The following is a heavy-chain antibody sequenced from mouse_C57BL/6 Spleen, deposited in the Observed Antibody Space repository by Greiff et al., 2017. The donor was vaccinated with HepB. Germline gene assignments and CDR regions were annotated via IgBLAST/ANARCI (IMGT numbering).Heavy chain of an antibody. CDR1: GYTFTDHT. J-gene: IGHJ1*03. CDR2: IYPRDGST. CDR3: ASSHYYGSSYWYFDV. Sequence: VKLQESDAELVKPGASVKISCKVSGYTFTDHTIHWMKQRPEQGLEWIGYIYPRDGSTKYNEKFKGKATLTADKSSSTAYMQLNSLTSEDSAVYFCASSHYYGSSYWYFDVWGTGTTVTVAS. V-gene: IGHV1-78*01. D-gene: IGHD1-1*01.